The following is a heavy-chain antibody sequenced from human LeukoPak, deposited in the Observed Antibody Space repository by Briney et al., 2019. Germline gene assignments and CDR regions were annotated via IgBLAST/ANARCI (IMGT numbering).Heavy chain of an antibody. CDR1: GFAFSDYY. CDR2: ISASTKTI. CDR3: ARNWNDSDDY. D-gene: IGHD1-1*01. V-gene: IGHV3-11*04. Sequence: TGGSLRLSCAASGFAFSDYYMNWIRQAPGKGLEWVSYISASTKTIHYADSVNGRFTISRDNAKNSLYLQMNSLRAEDTAVYYCARNWNDSDDYWGQGTLVTVSS. J-gene: IGHJ4*02.